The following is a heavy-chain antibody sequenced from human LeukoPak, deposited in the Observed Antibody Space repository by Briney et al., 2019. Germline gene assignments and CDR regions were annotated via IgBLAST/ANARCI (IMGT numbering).Heavy chain of an antibody. V-gene: IGHV4-59*01. D-gene: IGHD2-15*01. CDR1: GGSISSYY. CDR2: IYYSGST. J-gene: IGHJ4*02. CDR3: ASGSGGSSAYYFDY. Sequence: PSETLSLTCTVSGGSISSYYWSWIRQPPGKGLEWIGYIYYSGSTNYNPSLKSRVTISVDMSKNQFSLKLSSVTAADTAVYYCASGSGGSSAYYFDYWGQGTLVTVSS.